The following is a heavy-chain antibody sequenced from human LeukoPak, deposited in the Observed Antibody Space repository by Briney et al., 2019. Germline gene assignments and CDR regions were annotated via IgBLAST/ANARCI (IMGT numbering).Heavy chain of an antibody. V-gene: IGHV1-69*06. J-gene: IGHJ4*02. CDR2: IIPIFGTA. CDR1: GGTFSSYA. Sequence: SVKVSCKASGGTFSSYAISWVRQAPGQGLEWMGGIIPIFGTANYAQKFQGRVTITADKSTSTAYMELSSLRSEDTAVYYCAREDCTNGVCYAGQKHLDYWGQGTLVTVSS. CDR3: AREDCTNGVCYAGQKHLDY. D-gene: IGHD2-8*01.